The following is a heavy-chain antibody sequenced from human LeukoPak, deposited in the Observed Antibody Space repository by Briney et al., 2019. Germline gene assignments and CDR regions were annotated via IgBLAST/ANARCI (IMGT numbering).Heavy chain of an antibody. J-gene: IGHJ4*02. D-gene: IGHD3-22*01. CDR1: GGSFSDYY. CDR3: ARGYYYDRSGYYLGY. CDR2: INHSGST. Sequence: SSETLSLTCAVYGGSFSDYYWTWIRQPPGKGLEWIGEINHSGSTNYNPSLKSRVTIFVDTSKSQFSLKLNSVTAADTAVYYCARGYYYDRSGYYLGYWGQGNLVTVSS. V-gene: IGHV4-34*01.